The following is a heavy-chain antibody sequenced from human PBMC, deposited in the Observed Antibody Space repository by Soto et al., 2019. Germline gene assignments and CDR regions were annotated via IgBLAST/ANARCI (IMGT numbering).Heavy chain of an antibody. Sequence: ASVKVSCKASGYTFTGYYMHWVRQAPGQGLEWMGWINPNSGGTNYAQKFQGWVTMTRDTSISTAYMELSRLRSDDTAVYYCARGGENYDITKYYYYYYMGGWGKGTTVTVSS. CDR2: INPNSGGT. V-gene: IGHV1-2*04. J-gene: IGHJ6*03. CDR1: GYTFTGYY. D-gene: IGHD3-9*01. CDR3: ARGGENYDITKYYYYYYMGG.